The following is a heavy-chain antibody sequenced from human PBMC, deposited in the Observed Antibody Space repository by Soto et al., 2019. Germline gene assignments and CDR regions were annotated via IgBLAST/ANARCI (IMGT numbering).Heavy chain of an antibody. D-gene: IGHD2-15*01. CDR2: ISSSSGYT. CDR3: ARRRSSDNWFDP. Sequence: GGSLRLSCAASGFSFSEYYMSWIRQAPGKGLEWISYISSSSGYTNYADSVRGRFTISRDIAKNSLYLQMNSLRADDTAVYYCARRRSSDNWFDPWGQGTLVTVSS. CDR1: GFSFSEYY. V-gene: IGHV3-11*06. J-gene: IGHJ5*02.